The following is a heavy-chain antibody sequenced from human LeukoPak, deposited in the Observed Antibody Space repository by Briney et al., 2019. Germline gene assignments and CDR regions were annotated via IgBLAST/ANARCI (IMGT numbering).Heavy chain of an antibody. D-gene: IGHD5-18*01. Sequence: GGSLRLSCAASGFTFSSYEMNWVRQAPGKWLEWVSYISSSGSTIYYADSVKGRFTISRDNAKNSLYLQMNSLRAEDTAVYYCARGGRAYSYGHRGTFDYWGQGTLVTVSS. CDR2: ISSSGSTI. V-gene: IGHV3-48*03. J-gene: IGHJ4*02. CDR1: GFTFSSYE. CDR3: ARGGRAYSYGHRGTFDY.